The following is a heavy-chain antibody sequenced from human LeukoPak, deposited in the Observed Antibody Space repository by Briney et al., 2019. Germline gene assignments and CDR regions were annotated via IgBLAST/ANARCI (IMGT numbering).Heavy chain of an antibody. J-gene: IGHJ4*02. CDR2: INSDGSTT. V-gene: IGHV3-74*01. D-gene: IGHD5-18*01. CDR3: ARGYSSGYRIDY. Sequence: PGGSLRLSCAASGFTFSSYWMHWVRQPPGKGQVWVSRINSDGSTTSYADSVKGRFTISRDNAKKTLYLQMNSLRAEDTAIYYCARGYSSGYRIDYWGQGTLVTVSS. CDR1: GFTFSSYW.